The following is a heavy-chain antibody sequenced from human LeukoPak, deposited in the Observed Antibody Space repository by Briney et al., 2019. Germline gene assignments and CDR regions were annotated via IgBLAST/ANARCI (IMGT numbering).Heavy chain of an antibody. Sequence: PGGTLRLSCAASGFTFSSHGMNWVRQAPGKGLEWVSSISSSSGYIYYADSLKGRFTISRDNAKSSLYLQMNSLRAEDTAVYYCARAPKVGATDYWGQGTLVTVSS. J-gene: IGHJ4*02. V-gene: IGHV3-21*01. D-gene: IGHD1-26*01. CDR1: GFTFSSHG. CDR3: ARAPKVGATDY. CDR2: ISSSSGYI.